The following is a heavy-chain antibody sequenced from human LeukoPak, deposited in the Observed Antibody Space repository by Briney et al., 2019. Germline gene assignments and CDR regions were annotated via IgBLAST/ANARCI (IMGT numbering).Heavy chain of an antibody. Sequence: GGSLRLSCAASGFTFSSYWMSWVRQAPGKGLEWVANIKQDGSEKYYVDSVKGRFTISRDNAKNSLYLQMNSLRAEDTAVYYCARRRVVVVAATVPSLKRYWYFDLWGRGTLVTVSS. CDR2: IKQDGSEK. V-gene: IGHV3-7*01. J-gene: IGHJ2*01. D-gene: IGHD2-15*01. CDR1: GFTFSSYW. CDR3: ARRRVVVVAATVPSLKRYWYFDL.